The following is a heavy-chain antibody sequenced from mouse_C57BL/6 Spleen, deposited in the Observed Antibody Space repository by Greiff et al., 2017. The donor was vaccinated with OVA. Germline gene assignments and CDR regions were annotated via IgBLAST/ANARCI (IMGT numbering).Heavy chain of an antibody. V-gene: IGHV1-64*01. D-gene: IGHD2-4*01. Sequence: QVQLQQPGAELVKPGASVKLSCKASGYTFTSYWMHWVKQRPGQGLEWIGMIHPNSGSTNYNEKFKSKATLTADKSSSTAYMQLSSLTSEDSAVYYCARERTYDYERYFDYWGQGTTLTVSS. J-gene: IGHJ2*01. CDR2: IHPNSGST. CDR1: GYTFTSYW. CDR3: ARERTYDYERYFDY.